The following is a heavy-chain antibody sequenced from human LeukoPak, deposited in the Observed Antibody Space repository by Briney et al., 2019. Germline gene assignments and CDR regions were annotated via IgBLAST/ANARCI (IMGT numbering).Heavy chain of an antibody. CDR2: ITISGGST. J-gene: IGHJ4*02. V-gene: IGHV3-23*01. D-gene: IGHD5-12*01. CDR3: AKDSPRSSGVFDY. CDR1: VFTFSSYA. Sequence: GGSLRLSCALPVFTFSSYAMSWARQAPGRGLEWVSAITISGGSTYYADSVKGRFTISRDNSKNTLYLQMNSLRAEDTAVYYCAKDSPRSSGVFDYWGQGTLVTVSS.